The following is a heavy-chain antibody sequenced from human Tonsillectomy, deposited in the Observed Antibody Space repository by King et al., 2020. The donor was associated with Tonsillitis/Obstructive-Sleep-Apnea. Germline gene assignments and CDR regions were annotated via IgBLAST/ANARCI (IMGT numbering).Heavy chain of an antibody. CDR3: AKMDGFWSTKGAFDI. CDR1: GFTFSSYA. J-gene: IGHJ3*02. V-gene: IGHV3-23*04. Sequence: VQLVQSGGGLVQPGGSLRLSCAASGFTFSSYAMTWVRQAPGKGLEWVSPISGSGGSTYYADYVKGRFTISRDNSKNTLYMHMNSLRAEDTAVYCCAKMDGFWSTKGAFDIWGQGTMVTVSS. CDR2: ISGSGGST. D-gene: IGHD3/OR15-3a*01.